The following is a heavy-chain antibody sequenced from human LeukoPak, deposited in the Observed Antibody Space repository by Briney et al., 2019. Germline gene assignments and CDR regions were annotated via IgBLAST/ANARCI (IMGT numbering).Heavy chain of an antibody. Sequence: PGGSLRLSCAASVFPLSSYSINWFRQAPGKGLEWVAYISASGRNIYYLYSVRGRFTVSRDNPKSSLFMQMNSPRAEDTAVYYCARVKGSYFDYWGQGALVTVSS. CDR1: VFPLSSYS. CDR3: ARVKGSYFDY. V-gene: IGHV3-48*01. D-gene: IGHD2-15*01. J-gene: IGHJ4*02. CDR2: ISASGRNI.